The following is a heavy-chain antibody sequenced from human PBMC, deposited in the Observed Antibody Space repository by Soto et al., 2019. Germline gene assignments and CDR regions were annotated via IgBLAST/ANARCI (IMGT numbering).Heavy chain of an antibody. J-gene: IGHJ5*02. CDR3: ARSGGSSENWFDP. V-gene: IGHV4-34*01. CDR2: INHSGST. D-gene: IGHD2-15*01. Sequence: SETLSLTCYVYGGSFIGYYWRWIRHPPGKGLEWIGEINHSGSTNYNPSLKSRVTISVDTSKNQFSLKLSSVTAADTAVYYCARSGGSSENWFDPWGQGTLVTVSS. CDR1: GGSFIGYY.